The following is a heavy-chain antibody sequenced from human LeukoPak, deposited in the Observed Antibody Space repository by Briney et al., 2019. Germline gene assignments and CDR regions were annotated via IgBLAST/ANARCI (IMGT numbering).Heavy chain of an antibody. CDR1: GFTFSNSW. CDR3: AREGVPAAFDI. V-gene: IGHV3-7*01. CDR2: INQDGSAK. J-gene: IGHJ3*02. D-gene: IGHD2-2*01. Sequence: PGGSLRLSCAASGFTFSNSWMSWLRQAPGKGLEWVANINQDGSAKYYVDSVKGRFTISRDNSKSTLYLQMNSLRADDTAVYYCAREGVPAAFDIWGQGTMVTVSS.